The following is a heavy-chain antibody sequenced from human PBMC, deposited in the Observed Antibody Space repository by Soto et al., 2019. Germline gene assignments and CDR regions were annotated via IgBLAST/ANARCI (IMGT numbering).Heavy chain of an antibody. Sequence: SETLSLTCTVSGGSISSSSYYWGWIRQPPGKGLEWIGSIYYSGSTYYNPSLKSRVTISVDTSKNQFSLKLSSVTAADTAVYYCARRKGSGTLDAFDIWGQGTMVTVSS. J-gene: IGHJ3*02. CDR1: GGSISSSSYY. CDR2: IYYSGST. D-gene: IGHD3-10*01. CDR3: ARRKGSGTLDAFDI. V-gene: IGHV4-39*01.